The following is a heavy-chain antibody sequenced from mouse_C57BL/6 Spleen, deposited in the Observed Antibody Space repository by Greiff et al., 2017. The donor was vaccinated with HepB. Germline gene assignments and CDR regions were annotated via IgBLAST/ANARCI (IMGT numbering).Heavy chain of an antibody. D-gene: IGHD1-1*01. CDR2: INPNYGTT. V-gene: IGHV1-39*01. Sequence: VQLKESGPELVKPGASVKISCKASGYSFTDYNMNWVKQSNGKSLEWIGVINPNYGTTSYNQKFKGKATLTVDQSSSTAYMQLNSLTSEDSAVYDCASITTVVGRNYWGQGTTLTVSS. CDR1: GYSFTDYN. J-gene: IGHJ2*01. CDR3: ASITTVVGRNY.